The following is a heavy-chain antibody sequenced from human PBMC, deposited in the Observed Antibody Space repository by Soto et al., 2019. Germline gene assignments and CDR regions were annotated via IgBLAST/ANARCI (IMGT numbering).Heavy chain of an antibody. Sequence: PGGSLRLSCAASGFTFSSYGMHWVRQAPGKGLEWVAVISYDGSNKYYADSVKGRFTISRDNSKNTLYLRMNSLRAEDTAVYYCAKEISDCSSTSCYRLYYYYGMDVWGQGTTVTVSS. D-gene: IGHD2-2*01. V-gene: IGHV3-30*18. CDR2: ISYDGSNK. J-gene: IGHJ6*02. CDR3: AKEISDCSSTSCYRLYYYYGMDV. CDR1: GFTFSSYG.